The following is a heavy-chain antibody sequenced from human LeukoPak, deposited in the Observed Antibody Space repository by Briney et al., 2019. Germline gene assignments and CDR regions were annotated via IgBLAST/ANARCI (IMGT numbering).Heavy chain of an antibody. CDR1: GFTFSSYA. V-gene: IGHV3-53*01. Sequence: GGSLRLSCAASGFTFSSYAMSWVRQAPGKGLEWVSVIYKDGKIYYIDSVKGRSTISRDTSKNTLYLQMNSLRVEDTAVYDCASRHCSGGDCYFAGADPFDHWGQGTLVTVSS. CDR2: IYKDGKI. J-gene: IGHJ4*02. CDR3: ASRHCSGGDCYFAGADPFDH. D-gene: IGHD2-21*01.